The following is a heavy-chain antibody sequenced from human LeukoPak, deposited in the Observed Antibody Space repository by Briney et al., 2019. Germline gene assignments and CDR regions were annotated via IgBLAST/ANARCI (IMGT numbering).Heavy chain of an antibody. J-gene: IGHJ5*02. CDR2: TSYDEESK. Sequence: GGSLRLSCAASGFTFSSYSMNWVRQAPGKGLEWVAVTSYDEESKFYAVSVKGRFTISRDNSKNTLYLQMNSLRAEDTAVYYCARNNWFDPWGQGTLVTVSS. V-gene: IGHV3-30*03. CDR3: ARNNWFDP. CDR1: GFTFSSYS.